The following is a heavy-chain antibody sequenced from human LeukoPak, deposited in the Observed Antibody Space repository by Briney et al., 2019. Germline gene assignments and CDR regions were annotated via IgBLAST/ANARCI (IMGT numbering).Heavy chain of an antibody. CDR1: GGSIGSGGYY. V-gene: IGHV4-31*03. CDR3: ARATEGHFDY. J-gene: IGHJ4*02. CDR2: IYYSGST. Sequence: SETLSLTCTVSGGSIGSGGYYWSWIRQHPGKGLEWIGYIYYSGSTYYNPSLKSRVTISVDTSKNQSSLKLSSVTAADTAVYYCARATEGHFDYWGQGTLVTVSS.